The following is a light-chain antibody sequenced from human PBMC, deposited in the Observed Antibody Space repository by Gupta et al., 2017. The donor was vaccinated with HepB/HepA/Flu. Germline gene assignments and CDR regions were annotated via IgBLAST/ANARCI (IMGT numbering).Light chain of an antibody. J-gene: IGKJ1*01. CDR1: QSINRN. Sequence: EIVMTQSPATLSVSPGERATLSCRASQSINRNLAWFQQQPGQAPRLLIDDASTRATGIPARFSGSGSGTEFTLTISRLQSEDCAVYYCRQYKYCPGTFGQGTKVEIK. CDR3: RQYKYCPGT. V-gene: IGKV3-15*01. CDR2: DAS.